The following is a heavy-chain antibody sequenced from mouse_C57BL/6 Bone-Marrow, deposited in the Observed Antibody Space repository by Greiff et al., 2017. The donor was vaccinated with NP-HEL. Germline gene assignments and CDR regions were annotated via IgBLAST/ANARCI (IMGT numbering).Heavy chain of an antibody. CDR3: ARQGDGNYYAMDY. Sequence: EVKLMESGGGLVQPGGSLKLSCAASGFTFSDYGMAWVRQAPRKGPEWVAFISNLAYSIYYAATVTGRFTISRENAKNTLYLEMSSLRSEDTAMYYCARQGDGNYYAMDYWGQGTSVTVSS. V-gene: IGHV5-15*01. J-gene: IGHJ4*01. D-gene: IGHD2-1*01. CDR1: GFTFSDYG. CDR2: ISNLAYSI.